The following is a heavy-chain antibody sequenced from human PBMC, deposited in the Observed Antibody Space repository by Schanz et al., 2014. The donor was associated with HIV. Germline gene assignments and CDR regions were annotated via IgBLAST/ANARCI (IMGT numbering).Heavy chain of an antibody. CDR3: ARGSGLTHFYFYGMDV. J-gene: IGHJ6*02. V-gene: IGHV4-39*07. CDR1: GGSISSSTSY. Sequence: QLQLQESGPGLVKPSEALSLTCNVSGGSISSSTSYWGWIRQPPGKGLEWIGSIYDSGSTNYNPSLRSRLTISVDTSKNQFSLKLTSVTAADSAVYYCARGSGLTHFYFYGMDVWGQGATVTVSS. D-gene: IGHD3-9*01. CDR2: IYDSGST.